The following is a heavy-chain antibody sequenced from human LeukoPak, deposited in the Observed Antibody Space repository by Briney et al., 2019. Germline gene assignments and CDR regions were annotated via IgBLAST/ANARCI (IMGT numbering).Heavy chain of an antibody. Sequence: SETLSLTCAVYGGSFSGYYWSWIRQPPGKGLEWIGEINHSGSTNYNPSLKSRVTISVDTSKNQFSLKLSSVTAADTAVYYCARKTLAVAEDFDYWGQGTLVTVPS. CDR3: ARKTLAVAEDFDY. J-gene: IGHJ4*02. CDR2: INHSGST. D-gene: IGHD6-19*01. V-gene: IGHV4-34*01. CDR1: GGSFSGYY.